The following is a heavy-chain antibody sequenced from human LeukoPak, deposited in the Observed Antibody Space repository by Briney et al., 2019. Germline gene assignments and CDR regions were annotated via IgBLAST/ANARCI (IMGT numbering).Heavy chain of an antibody. D-gene: IGHD2-15*01. CDR2: ISSDGSNK. J-gene: IGHJ4*02. V-gene: IGHV3-30*04. Sequence: GGSLRLSCAASGFIFSSYVTQWVRQAPGKGLEWVAAISSDGSNKYYTDSVKGRFTISRDNSKNTLYLQMNSLRAEDTAEYYCARDTSTTLDYWGQGTLVTVSS. CDR1: GFIFSSYV. CDR3: ARDTSTTLDY.